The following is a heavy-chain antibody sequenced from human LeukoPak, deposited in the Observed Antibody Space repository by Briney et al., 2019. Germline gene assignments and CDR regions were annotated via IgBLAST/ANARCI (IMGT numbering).Heavy chain of an antibody. CDR3: ARGRPGIAAAGTPRYYYYYYMDV. CDR2: INHSGST. Sequence: SETLSLTCAVYGVSFSGYYWSWIRQPLGKGLEWIGEINHSGSTNYNPSLKSRVTISVDTSKNQFSLKLSSVTAADTAVYYCARGRPGIAAAGTPRYYYYYYMDVWGKGTTVTVSS. D-gene: IGHD6-13*01. V-gene: IGHV4-34*01. J-gene: IGHJ6*03. CDR1: GVSFSGYY.